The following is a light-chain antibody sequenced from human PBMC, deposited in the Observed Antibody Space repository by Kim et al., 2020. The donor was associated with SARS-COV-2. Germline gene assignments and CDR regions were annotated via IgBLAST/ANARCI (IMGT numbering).Light chain of an antibody. CDR1: SSAVGGYNY. CDR2: DVG. Sequence: GHSVTISCPGTSSAVGGYNYVSWYQQHPGKAPKLMIYDVGKRPSGVPDRFSGSKSGNTASLTISGLQAEDEADYYCCSYAGSYTLVFGGGTQLTVL. J-gene: IGLJ3*02. V-gene: IGLV2-11*01. CDR3: CSYAGSYTLV.